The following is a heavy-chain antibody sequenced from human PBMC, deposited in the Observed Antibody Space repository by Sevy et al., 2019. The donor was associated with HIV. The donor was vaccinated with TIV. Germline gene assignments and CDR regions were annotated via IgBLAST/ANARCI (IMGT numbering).Heavy chain of an antibody. J-gene: IGHJ4*02. D-gene: IGHD5-12*01. CDR2: IYDTVVT. Sequence: SETLSLTCTVSGGSVISGSYYWSWIRQPPGKGLEWIGYIYDTVVTNKNPSLKSRVTISVDTSKNQFSLKLSSVTAADTAVYSCARGRGYGGTYLDSWGQGTLVTVSS. V-gene: IGHV4-61*01. CDR3: ARGRGYGGTYLDS. CDR1: GGSVISGSYY.